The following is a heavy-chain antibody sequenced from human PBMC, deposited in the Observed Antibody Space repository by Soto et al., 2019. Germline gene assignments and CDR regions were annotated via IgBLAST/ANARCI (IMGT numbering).Heavy chain of an antibody. V-gene: IGHV5-10-1*01. Sequence: GESLKISCEGSGFTFTSSWINWVRQMPGKGLEWMGNIDPGDSYTNYSPSFQGHVTISCDKSISTAYLQWSSLEASDTAMYYCAWSPTGTAPHYFDYWGQGTLVTVSS. D-gene: IGHD1-1*01. CDR2: IDPGDSYT. CDR3: AWSPTGTAPHYFDY. CDR1: GFTFTSSW. J-gene: IGHJ4*01.